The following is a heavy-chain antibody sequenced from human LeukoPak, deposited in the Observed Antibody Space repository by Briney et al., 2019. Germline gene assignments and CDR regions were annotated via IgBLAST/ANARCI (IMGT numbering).Heavy chain of an antibody. Sequence: ASVKVSCKASGYTFTSYDINWVRQATGQGLEWMGWMNPNSGNTGYAQKFQGRDTITRNTSISTAYMELSSLRSEDTAVYYCARGRWDGYNYWVYYYYYYMDVWGKGTTVTVSS. CDR3: ARGRWDGYNYWVYYYYYYMDV. V-gene: IGHV1-8*03. J-gene: IGHJ6*03. CDR2: MNPNSGNT. D-gene: IGHD5-24*01. CDR1: GYTFTSYD.